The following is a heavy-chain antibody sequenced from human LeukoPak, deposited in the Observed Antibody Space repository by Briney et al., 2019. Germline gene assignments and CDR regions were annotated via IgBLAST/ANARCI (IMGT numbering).Heavy chain of an antibody. D-gene: IGHD6-13*01. J-gene: IGHJ4*02. Sequence: GGSLRLSCAASGFTFSSYSMNWVRQAPGKGLEWISYISTSGSTAYYADSMKGRFTISRDNSKNTLYLQINSLRAEDTAIYYCAKGPKSNSWYYFDYWGQGTLVTVSS. CDR2: ISTSGSTA. CDR3: AKGPKSNSWYYFDY. V-gene: IGHV3-23*01. CDR1: GFTFSSYS.